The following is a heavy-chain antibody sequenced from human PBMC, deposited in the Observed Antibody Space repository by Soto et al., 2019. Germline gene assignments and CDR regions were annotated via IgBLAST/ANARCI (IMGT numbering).Heavy chain of an antibody. CDR2: ISYDGSDK. Sequence: QVQLVESGGGVVQPGRSLRLSCAASGFTFSSYGMHWVRQAPGKGLEWVALISYDGSDKYYADSVKGRFTISRDNSKNTLYLQMNSLRVEDTAVYYWGAGQYFSDSWGQGTLVTVSS. CDR1: GFTFSSYG. J-gene: IGHJ4*02. D-gene: IGHD6-13*01. V-gene: IGHV3-30*03. CDR3: GAGQYFSDS.